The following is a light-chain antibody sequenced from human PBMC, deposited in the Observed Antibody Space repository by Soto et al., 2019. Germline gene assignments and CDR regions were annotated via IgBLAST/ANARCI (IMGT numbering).Light chain of an antibody. CDR3: QHYNSYSEA. J-gene: IGKJ1*01. Sequence: IMVTKSPSTLSASVGDRVTITCRASQSISVWLAWYQQKPGKAPKLLIYKASTLKSGVPSRFSGSGSGTEFTLTISSLQPDDFATYYCQHYNSYSEAFGQGTKVDIK. CDR1: QSISVW. V-gene: IGKV1-5*03. CDR2: KAS.